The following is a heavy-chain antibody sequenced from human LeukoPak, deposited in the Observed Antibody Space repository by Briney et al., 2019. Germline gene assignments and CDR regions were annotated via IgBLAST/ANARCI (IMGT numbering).Heavy chain of an antibody. CDR2: INWNGGGT. D-gene: IGHD1-26*01. Sequence: PGGSLRLSCAATGFSFKDYGMHWIWQPPGKGLEWVSAINWNGGGTDYADSVKGRFTISRDNAKNSLYLQLSSLRPEDTALYYCAKHLTATNTYIFFGLDVWGQGTSVTVSS. CDR3: AKHLTATNTYIFFGLDV. CDR1: GFSFKDYG. J-gene: IGHJ6*02. V-gene: IGHV3-9*01.